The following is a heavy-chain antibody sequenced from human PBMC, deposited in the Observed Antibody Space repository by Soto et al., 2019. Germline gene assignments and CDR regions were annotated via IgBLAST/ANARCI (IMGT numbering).Heavy chain of an antibody. Sequence: GGSLRLSCAASGFTFSSYGMHWVRQAPGKGLEWVAVISYDGSNKYYADSVKGRFTISRDNSKNTLYLQMNSLRAEDTAVYYCAKTSSSSWFNWYFDLWGRGTLVTVSS. CDR1: GFTFSSYG. CDR2: ISYDGSNK. J-gene: IGHJ2*01. CDR3: AKTSSSSWFNWYFDL. V-gene: IGHV3-30*18. D-gene: IGHD6-13*01.